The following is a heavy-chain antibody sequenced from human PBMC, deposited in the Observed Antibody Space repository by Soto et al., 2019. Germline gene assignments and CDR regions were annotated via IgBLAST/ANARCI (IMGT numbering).Heavy chain of an antibody. CDR1: GFSLSTSAVG. V-gene: IGHV2-5*02. CDR3: AHLVVAGLTYYSAY. Sequence: SGPTLVNPTQTLTLTCTFSGFSLSTSAVGVGWIRQPPGKALEWLAFIYWDDDKRYSPSLKSSLTITKDTSKNQVVLAMTNMDPVDTATYYCAHLVVAGLTYYSAYWGQGTLVTVSS. J-gene: IGHJ4*02. CDR2: IYWDDDK. D-gene: IGHD2-15*01.